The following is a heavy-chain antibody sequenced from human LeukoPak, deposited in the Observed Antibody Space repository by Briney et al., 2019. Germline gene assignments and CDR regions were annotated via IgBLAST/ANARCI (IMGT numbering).Heavy chain of an antibody. CDR2: IGGSGAST. J-gene: IGHJ4*02. Sequence: GGSLRLSCVASGFTFNSYAMSWVRQAPGKGLEWVSGIGGSGASTYYADSVKGRFTISRDNSENTLYLQMNSLRAEDTAVYYCASWGYCNSATSCLPPPSDYWGRGTLVTV. D-gene: IGHD2/OR15-2a*01. CDR3: ASWGYCNSATSCLPPPSDY. CDR1: GFTFNSYA. V-gene: IGHV3-23*01.